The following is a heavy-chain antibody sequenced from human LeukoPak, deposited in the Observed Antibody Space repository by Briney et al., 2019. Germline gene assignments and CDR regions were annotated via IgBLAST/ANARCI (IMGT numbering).Heavy chain of an antibody. J-gene: IGHJ4*02. V-gene: IGHV3-11*06. CDR1: GFTFSDYY. Sequence: GGSLRLSCAASGFTFSDYYMSWIRQAPGKGLEWVSSISSSSSYIYYGDSVKGRFTISRDNAKNSLYLQMNSLRAEDTAVYYCARLYDGSAYHADHFDYWGQGTLVIVSS. CDR2: ISSSSSYI. CDR3: ARLYDGSAYHADHFDY. D-gene: IGHD3-22*01.